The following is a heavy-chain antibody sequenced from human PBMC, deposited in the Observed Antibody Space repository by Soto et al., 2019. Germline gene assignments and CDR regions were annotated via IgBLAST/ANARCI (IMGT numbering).Heavy chain of an antibody. CDR2: ISSNSAYI. CDR1: GFTFRSFT. CDR3: TRDASRDSSGRGWFDP. D-gene: IGHD6-25*01. V-gene: IGHV3-21*02. Sequence: EVQLVESGGGLVKPGGSLRLSCAASGFTFRSFTMNWVRQAPGKGLEWVSTISSNSAYIYYTDALTGRFTISRDNAKNSLHLQVNSLRAEDTAVYYCTRDASRDSSGRGWFDPWGPGTLVTFSS. J-gene: IGHJ5*02.